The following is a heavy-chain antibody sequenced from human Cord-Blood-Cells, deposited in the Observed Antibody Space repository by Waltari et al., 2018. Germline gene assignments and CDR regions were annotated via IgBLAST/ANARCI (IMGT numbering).Heavy chain of an antibody. CDR1: GGSFSGYY. CDR2: INPSGST. Sequence: QVQLQQWGAGLLKPSETLSLTCAVYGGSFSGYYWSWIRQPPGKGLEWIGEINPSGSTNYNPSLKSRVTISVDTAKNQFSLKLSSVTAADTAVYYCARQGLTDAFDIWGQGTMVTVSS. D-gene: IGHD6-25*01. V-gene: IGHV4-34*01. J-gene: IGHJ3*02. CDR3: ARQGLTDAFDI.